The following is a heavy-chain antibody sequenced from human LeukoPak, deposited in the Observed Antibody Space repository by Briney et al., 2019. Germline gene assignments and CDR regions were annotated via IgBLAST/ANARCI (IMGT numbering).Heavy chain of an antibody. V-gene: IGHV4-30-4*01. CDR3: ARTGGYYYLYYYHGMDV. Sequence: PSQTLSLTCTLSGGSLSSGDYYWSWIRQSPGKGLEWIGYIYHSGTTYYNPSLKSRLSMSVDTSKNQFSLNLTSVTPADTAVYYCARTGGYYYLYYYHGMDVWGRGTTVTVSS. J-gene: IGHJ6*02. CDR2: IYHSGTT. CDR1: GGSLSSGDYY. D-gene: IGHD3-10*01.